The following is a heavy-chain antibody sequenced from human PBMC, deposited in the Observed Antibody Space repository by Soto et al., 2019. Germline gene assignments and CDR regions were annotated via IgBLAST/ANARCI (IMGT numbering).Heavy chain of an antibody. D-gene: IGHD6-6*01. CDR2: ISWNSGSI. CDR1: GFTFDDYA. V-gene: IGHV3-9*01. J-gene: IGHJ6*03. CDR3: AKDSSSHLYYYYYMDV. Sequence: GGSLRLSCAASGFTFDDYAMHWVLQAPWKGLEWVSGISWNSGSIGYADSVKGRFTISRDNAKNSLYLQMNSLRAEDTALYYCAKDSSSHLYYYYYMDVWGKGTTVTVSS.